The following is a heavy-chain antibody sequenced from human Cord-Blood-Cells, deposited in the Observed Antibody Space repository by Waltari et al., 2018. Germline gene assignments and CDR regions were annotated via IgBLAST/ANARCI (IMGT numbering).Heavy chain of an antibody. CDR2: IYTSGST. D-gene: IGHD3-3*01. Sequence: QVQLQESGPGLVKPSETLSLTCTVSGGSISSYYWSWIRQPAGKGLEWIGRIYTSGSTNYNPSLKSRVTMSVDTSKNQFSLKLSSVAAADTAVYYCARVISYDFWSGYYDAFDIWGQGTMVTVSS. V-gene: IGHV4-4*07. J-gene: IGHJ3*02. CDR3: ARVISYDFWSGYYDAFDI. CDR1: GGSISSYY.